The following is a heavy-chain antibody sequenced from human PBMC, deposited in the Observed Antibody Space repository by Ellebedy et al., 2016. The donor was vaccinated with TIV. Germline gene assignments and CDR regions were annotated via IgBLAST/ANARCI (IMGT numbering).Heavy chain of an antibody. J-gene: IGHJ6*03. V-gene: IGHV3-23*01. D-gene: IGHD2-2*01. CDR1: GFTFSSYA. Sequence: GESLKISXAASGFTFSSYAMSWVRQAPGKGLEWVSAISGSGGSTYYADSVKGRFTISRDNSKNTLYLQMNSLRAEDTAVYYCARDDLGCSSTSCDNYYMDVWGKGTTVTVSS. CDR2: ISGSGGST. CDR3: ARDDLGCSSTSCDNYYMDV.